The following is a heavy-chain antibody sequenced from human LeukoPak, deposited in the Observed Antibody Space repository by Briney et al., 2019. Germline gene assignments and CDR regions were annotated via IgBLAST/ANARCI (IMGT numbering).Heavy chain of an antibody. CDR3: ASLDYYYDSSGYYLDF. D-gene: IGHD3-22*01. Sequence: GGSLRLSCAASGFTVSSNYMSWVRQAPGKGLERVSSISSSSGYIYYADSVKGRFSISRDNAKNSLYLQMNSLRAEDTALYYCASLDYYYDSSGYYLDFWGQGTLVTVSS. CDR2: ISSSSGYI. V-gene: IGHV3-21*01. J-gene: IGHJ4*02. CDR1: GFTVSSNY.